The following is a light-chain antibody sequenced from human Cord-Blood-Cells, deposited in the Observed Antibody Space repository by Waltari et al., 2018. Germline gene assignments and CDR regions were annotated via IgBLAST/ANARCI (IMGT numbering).Light chain of an antibody. Sequence: DIQMTQSPSSLSTSVGDRVTITCRASQSISSYLNWYQQKPGKAPKLLIYAASSLQSGVPSRFSGSRSRTDFTLTISRLQPEDFATYYCQQSYSTPYTFGQGTKLEIK. V-gene: IGKV1-39*01. CDR3: QQSYSTPYT. CDR2: AAS. CDR1: QSISSY. J-gene: IGKJ2*01.